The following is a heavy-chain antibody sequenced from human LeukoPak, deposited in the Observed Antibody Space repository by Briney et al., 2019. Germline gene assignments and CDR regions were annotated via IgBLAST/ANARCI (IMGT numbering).Heavy chain of an antibody. J-gene: IGHJ4*02. CDR3: ARDNPTATDY. Sequence: GGSLRLSCAASGFTFSSYSMNWVRQAPGKGLEWVSYISSSSSTIYYADSVKGRFTISRDNAKNSLYLQMNSLRAEDTAVYYCARDNPTATDYWGQGTLVTVSS. CDR2: ISSSSSTI. D-gene: IGHD1-1*01. V-gene: IGHV3-48*04. CDR1: GFTFSSYS.